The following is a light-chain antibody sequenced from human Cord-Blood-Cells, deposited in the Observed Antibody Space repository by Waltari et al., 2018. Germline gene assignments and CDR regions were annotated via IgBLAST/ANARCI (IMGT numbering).Light chain of an antibody. CDR3: SSYAGSNNFVV. J-gene: IGLJ2*01. Sequence: QSALTQPPSASGSPGQSVTISCTGTSSDGGGYNYVSWYQQHPGKAPKLMIYEVSKRPSGVPDLFSGSKSGNTASLTVSGLQAEDEADYYCSSYAGSNNFVVFGGGTKLTVL. CDR1: SSDGGGYNY. CDR2: EVS. V-gene: IGLV2-8*01.